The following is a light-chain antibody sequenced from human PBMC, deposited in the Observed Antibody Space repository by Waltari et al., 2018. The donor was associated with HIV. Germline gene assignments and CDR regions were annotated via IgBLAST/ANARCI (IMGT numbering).Light chain of an antibody. Sequence: DIQLTQAPSSVSVFVGGNVSITCRASQSVGDKLAWYQVKTGEAPKLLIYGASKLQGGGPLRFAASGPGPEFSLTITGLQRDDSGTYFCQQAFSFPHTFGGGT. V-gene: IGKV1-12*01. CDR1: QSVGDK. CDR3: QQAFSFPHT. CDR2: GAS. J-gene: IGKJ4*01.